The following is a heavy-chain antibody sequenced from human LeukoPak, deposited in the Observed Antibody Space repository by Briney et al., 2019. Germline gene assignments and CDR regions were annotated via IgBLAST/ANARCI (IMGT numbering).Heavy chain of an antibody. V-gene: IGHV4-34*01. Sequence: KPSETLSLTCAVYGGSFSGYYWSWIRQPPGKGLEWIGEINHSGSTNYNPSLKSRVTISVDTSKNQFSLKLSSVTAADTAVYYCARSVGRDSSGPGVIYFDYWGQGTLVTVSS. J-gene: IGHJ4*02. CDR2: INHSGST. D-gene: IGHD3-22*01. CDR3: ARSVGRDSSGPGVIYFDY. CDR1: GGSFSGYY.